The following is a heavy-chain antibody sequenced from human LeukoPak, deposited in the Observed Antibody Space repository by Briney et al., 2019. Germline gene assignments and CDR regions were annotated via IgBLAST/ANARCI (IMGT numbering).Heavy chain of an antibody. CDR2: IYTSGSN. J-gene: IGHJ3*02. CDR3: ARDPLMVRGVIGAFDI. CDR1: GGSISSYY. Sequence: PSETLSLTCTVSGGSISSYYWSWIGQPAGKGLEWIWRIYTSGSNDYNPSLKSRVTISVDTSKNQFSLKLSSVTAADTAVYYCARDPLMVRGVIGAFDIWGQGTMVTVSS. V-gene: IGHV4-4*07. D-gene: IGHD3-10*01.